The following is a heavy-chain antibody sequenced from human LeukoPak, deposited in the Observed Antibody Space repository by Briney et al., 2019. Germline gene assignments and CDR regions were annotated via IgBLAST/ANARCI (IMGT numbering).Heavy chain of an antibody. CDR1: GGSISSYY. Sequence: SETLSLTCTVSGGSISSYYWSWIRQPPGKGLEWIGYIYYSGSTNYNPSLKSRVTISVDTSKNQFSLKLSSVTAADTAVYYCARAITSSGWYGSNWFDPWGQGTLVTASS. CDR3: ARAITSSGWYGSNWFDP. CDR2: IYYSGST. D-gene: IGHD6-19*01. J-gene: IGHJ5*02. V-gene: IGHV4-59*01.